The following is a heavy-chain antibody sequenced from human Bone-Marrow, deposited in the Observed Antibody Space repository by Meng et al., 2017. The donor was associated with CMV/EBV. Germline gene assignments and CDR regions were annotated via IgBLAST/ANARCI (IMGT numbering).Heavy chain of an antibody. Sequence: VKVSCKASGYTFTSYGISWVRQAPGQGLEWMGWISAYNGNTNYAQKLQGRVTMTTDTSTSTAYMELRSLRSDDTAVYYCARFSALRFLEWSPAWFDPWGQGTLVTVSS. V-gene: IGHV1-18*01. J-gene: IGHJ5*02. CDR1: GYTFTSYG. D-gene: IGHD3-3*01. CDR3: ARFSALRFLEWSPAWFDP. CDR2: ISAYNGNT.